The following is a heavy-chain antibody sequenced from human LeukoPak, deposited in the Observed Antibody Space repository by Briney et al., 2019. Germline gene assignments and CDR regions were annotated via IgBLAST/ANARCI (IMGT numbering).Heavy chain of an antibody. V-gene: IGHV4-59*01. CDR2: IYYSGST. CDR3: ARVPRGSSGYWVDY. D-gene: IGHD3-22*01. J-gene: IGHJ4*02. CDR1: GGSISSYY. Sequence: KPSETLPLTCTVSGGSISSYYWSWIRQPPGKGLEWIGYIYYSGSTNYNPSLKSRVTISVDTSKNQFSLKLSSVTAADTAVYYCARVPRGSSGYWVDYWGQGTLVTVSS.